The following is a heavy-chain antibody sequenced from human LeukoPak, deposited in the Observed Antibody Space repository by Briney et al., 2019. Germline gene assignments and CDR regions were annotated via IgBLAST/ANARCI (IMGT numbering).Heavy chain of an antibody. V-gene: IGHV3-30-3*01. CDR3: ARFAAGGSYYYYMDV. D-gene: IGHD6-25*01. Sequence: GGSLRLSCAASGFTFSSYAMHWVRQAPGKGLEWVAVISYDGSNKYYADSVKGRFTISRDNAKNSLYLQMSSLRADDTAVYYCARFAAGGSYYYYMDVWGKGTTVTVSS. CDR1: GFTFSSYA. J-gene: IGHJ6*03. CDR2: ISYDGSNK.